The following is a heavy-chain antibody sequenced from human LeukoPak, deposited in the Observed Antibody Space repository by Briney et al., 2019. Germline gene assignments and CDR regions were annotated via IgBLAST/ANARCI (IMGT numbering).Heavy chain of an antibody. Sequence: PGGSLRLSCVASEFTFSNYWLHWVRQAPGKGPVRVSRINSDGSNTIYADSVKGRFTISRDNAKNTLYLQVNSLKTEDTAIYYCAGFSEAYDTWGQGTMVTVSS. V-gene: IGHV3-74*01. CDR3: AGFSEAYDT. CDR1: EFTFSNYW. J-gene: IGHJ3*02. D-gene: IGHD3-10*01. CDR2: INSDGSNT.